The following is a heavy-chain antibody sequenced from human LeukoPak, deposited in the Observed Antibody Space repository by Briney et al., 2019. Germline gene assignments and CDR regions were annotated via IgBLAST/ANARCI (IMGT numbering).Heavy chain of an antibody. V-gene: IGHV3-11*01. J-gene: IGHJ4*02. CDR2: ISSSGSTI. Sequence: GGSLRLSCAASGFTFSDYYMSWIRQAPGKGLEWVSYISSSGSTIYYADSVKGRFTISRDNAKNSLYLQMNSLRAEDTAVYYCARDNSYSSSSSFDYWGQGTLVTVSS. CDR1: GFTFSDYY. CDR3: ARDNSYSSSSSFDY. D-gene: IGHD6-6*01.